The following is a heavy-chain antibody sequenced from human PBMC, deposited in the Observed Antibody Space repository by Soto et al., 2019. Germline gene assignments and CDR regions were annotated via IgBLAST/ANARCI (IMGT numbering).Heavy chain of an antibody. D-gene: IGHD2-15*01. CDR3: ARGQEVGAHFFDS. CDR1: GFTFSGFD. CDR2: IGTAGDT. J-gene: IGHJ4*02. Sequence: GGSLRLSCEASGFTFSGFDMHWVRQPTGKGLEWVSTIGTAGDTYYTVSVKGRFTISRDNAKNSLSLQMNSLRAGDTAVYFCARGQEVGAHFFDSWGQGTQVTVSS. V-gene: IGHV3-13*01.